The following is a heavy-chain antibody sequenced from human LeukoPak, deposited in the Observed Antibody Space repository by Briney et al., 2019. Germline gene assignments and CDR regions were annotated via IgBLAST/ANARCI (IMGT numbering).Heavy chain of an antibody. J-gene: IGHJ4*02. CDR3: ARLDDY. V-gene: IGHV5-51*01. CDR1: GYSFTNYW. CDR2: IYPGDSDT. Sequence: GESLKISCKGSGYSFTNYWIAWVRQMPGKGLEWMGIIYPGDSDTKYSPSFQGQVTISADKSISTAYLQWRSLEASDTAMYYCARLDDYWGQGTLVTVSS.